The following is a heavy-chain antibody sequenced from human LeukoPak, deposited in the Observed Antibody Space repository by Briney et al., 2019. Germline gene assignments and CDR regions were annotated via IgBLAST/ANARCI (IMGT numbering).Heavy chain of an antibody. CDR3: ARAGGYCGRISCPYYFDY. J-gene: IGHJ4*02. CDR2: MNPNSGNT. D-gene: IGHD2-15*01. Sequence: ASVKVSCKASGYTFTSYDITWVRQATGQGLEWMGWMNPNSGNTGYAQKFQGRVTMTRNTSISTAYMELSSLRSEDTAVYYCARAGGYCGRISCPYYFDYWGQGSLVAVSS. CDR1: GYTFTSYD. V-gene: IGHV1-8*01.